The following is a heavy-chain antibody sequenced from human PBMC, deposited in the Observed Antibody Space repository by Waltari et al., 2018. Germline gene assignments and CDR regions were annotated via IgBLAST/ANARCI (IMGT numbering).Heavy chain of an antibody. CDR1: GGSISSYY. V-gene: IGHV4-59*01. D-gene: IGHD2-2*01. CDR3: ARAIGYCSSTSCYADYYYGMDV. CDR2: IDYSGST. Sequence: QVQLQESGPGLVKPSETLSLTCTVSGGSISSYYWCWIRQPPGKGLEWIGYIDYSGSTNYNPSRKSRVPISVDTSKNQFSLKLSSVTAADTAVYYCARAIGYCSSTSCYADYYYGMDVWGQGTTVTVSS. J-gene: IGHJ6*02.